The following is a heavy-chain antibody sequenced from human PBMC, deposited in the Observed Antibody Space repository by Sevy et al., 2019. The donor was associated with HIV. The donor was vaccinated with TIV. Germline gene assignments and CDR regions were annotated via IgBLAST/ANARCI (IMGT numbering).Heavy chain of an antibody. Sequence: GGSLRLSCSVSGFTFNTYSFHWVRQAPGMGLEWVSVISSDGVNKYYADSVRGRFTISRDNSKSTLYLQMNNLRAGDTGVYYRARGGILVEGDDRTTPFDFWGQGTLVTVSS. CDR2: ISSDGVNK. D-gene: IGHD2-15*01. V-gene: IGHV3-30-3*01. CDR3: ARGGILVEGDDRTTPFDF. J-gene: IGHJ4*02. CDR1: GFTFNTYS.